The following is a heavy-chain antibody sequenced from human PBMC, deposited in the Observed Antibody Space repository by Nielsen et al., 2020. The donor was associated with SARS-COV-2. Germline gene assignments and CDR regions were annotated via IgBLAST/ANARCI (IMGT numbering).Heavy chain of an antibody. J-gene: IGHJ6*02. D-gene: IGHD3-10*01. V-gene: IGHV4-4*02. CDR3: ARVGNLWFGELLSNYGMDV. CDR1: GAPFSIINW. CDR2: IYHSGST. Sequence: GSLRLSCAVSGAPFSIINWWSWVRHPPGKGLEWIGEIYHSGSTNYNPSLKSRVTISVDKSKNQFSLKLSSVTAADTAVYYCARVGNLWFGELLSNYGMDVWGQGTTVTVSS.